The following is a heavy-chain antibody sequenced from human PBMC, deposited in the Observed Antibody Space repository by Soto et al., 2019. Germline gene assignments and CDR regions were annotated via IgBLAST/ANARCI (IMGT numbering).Heavy chain of an antibody. D-gene: IGHD6-19*01. CDR2: INHSGST. J-gene: IGHJ4*02. V-gene: IGHV4-34*01. Sequence: SETLSLTCAVYGGSFSGYYWSWIRQPPGKGLEWIGEINHSGSTNYNPSLKSRVTISVDTSKNQFSLKLSSVTAADTAVYYCARGIAVAAYYFDYWGQGTLVTV. CDR3: ARGIAVAAYYFDY. CDR1: GGSFSGYY.